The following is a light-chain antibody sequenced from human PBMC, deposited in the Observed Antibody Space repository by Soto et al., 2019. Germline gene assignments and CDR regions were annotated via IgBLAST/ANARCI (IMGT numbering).Light chain of an antibody. CDR1: QSVRTN. CDR2: GAS. CDR3: QQYNDNWPT. Sequence: EIVMTQYPDTLSVYPGETVTLSCRARQSVRTNLAWYQHKPGQSPRLLIYGASNRASGFPARFSGSGSGTEFTLTISSLQSEDFAVYYCQQYNDNWPTFGQGTKVDI. V-gene: IGKV3-15*01. J-gene: IGKJ1*01.